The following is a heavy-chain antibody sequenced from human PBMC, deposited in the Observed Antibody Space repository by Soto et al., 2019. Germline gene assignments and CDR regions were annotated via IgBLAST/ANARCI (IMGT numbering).Heavy chain of an antibody. D-gene: IGHD3-10*01. Sequence: ETLSLTCTISGGSFGTNYWSWIRQAPGKGLEWIGYTYRTGSTKYNPSLKSRATISVDTSKNQFSLTLNSAAAADTAVYYCATDSAGRGPFDPWGQGILVTVSS. CDR1: GGSFGTNY. V-gene: IGHV4-59*13. CDR3: ATDSAGRGPFDP. J-gene: IGHJ5*02. CDR2: TYRTGST.